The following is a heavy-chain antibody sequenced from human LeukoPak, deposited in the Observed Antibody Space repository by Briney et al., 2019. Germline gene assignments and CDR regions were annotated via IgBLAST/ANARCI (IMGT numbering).Heavy chain of an antibody. CDR3: AKDRGGTGNAYYFDS. Sequence: GGSLRLSCAASGFTFSTYAMSWVRQAPGKGLEWVSAITGTSAGYSTYYADSVKGRFTIYRDNSKNTQYLQMNSLGAEDTAVYYCAKDRGGTGNAYYFDSWGQGTLVTVSS. CDR1: GFTFSTYA. J-gene: IGHJ4*02. CDR2: ITGTSAGYST. V-gene: IGHV3-23*01. D-gene: IGHD3/OR15-3a*01.